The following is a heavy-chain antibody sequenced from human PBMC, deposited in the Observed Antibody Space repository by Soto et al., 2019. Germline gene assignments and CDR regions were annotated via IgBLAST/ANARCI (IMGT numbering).Heavy chain of an antibody. J-gene: IGHJ3*02. CDR3: AKDSNYYDSSGYHMGPSYAFDI. CDR1: GFTFSSYA. CDR2: ISGSGGST. Sequence: PGGSLRLSCAASGFTFSSYAMSWVRQAPGKGLEWVSAISGSGGSTYYADSVKGRFTISRDNSKNTLYLQMNSLRAEDTAVYYCAKDSNYYDSSGYHMGPSYAFDIWGQGTMVTVSS. D-gene: IGHD3-22*01. V-gene: IGHV3-23*01.